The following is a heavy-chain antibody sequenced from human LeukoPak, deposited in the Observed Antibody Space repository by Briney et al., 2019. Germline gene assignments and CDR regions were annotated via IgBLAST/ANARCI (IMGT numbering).Heavy chain of an antibody. CDR2: INAGNGNT. D-gene: IGHD5-12*01. CDR3: ARVADDSGYDGGIDY. V-gene: IGHV1-3*01. Sequence: ASVKVSCKASGYTFNRYAFHWVRQAPGQSLEWMGWINAGNGNTKYSQKFQGRVTITRDTSASTAYMELRSLRSDDTAVYYCARVADDSGYDGGIDYWGQGTLVTVSS. J-gene: IGHJ4*02. CDR1: GYTFNRYA.